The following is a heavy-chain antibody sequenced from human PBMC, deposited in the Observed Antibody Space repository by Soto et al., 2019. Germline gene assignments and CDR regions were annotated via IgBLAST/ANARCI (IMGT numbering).Heavy chain of an antibody. Sequence: PSETLSLTCAVSGYPISSGYYWGWIRQPPGKGLEWLGTTYYGASSYYNPSLRSRITILLDASTNQLSLKLSSVTAADTAVYFCVRVAGSASWYETDSWGQGILVTVSS. CDR2: TYYGASS. D-gene: IGHD6-13*01. CDR1: GYPISSGYY. CDR3: VRVAGSASWYETDS. J-gene: IGHJ4*02. V-gene: IGHV4-38-2*01.